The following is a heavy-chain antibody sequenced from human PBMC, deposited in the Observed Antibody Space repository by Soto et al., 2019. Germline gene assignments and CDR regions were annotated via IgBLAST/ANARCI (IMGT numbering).Heavy chain of an antibody. CDR1: GFTFSSYA. CDR3: AKVRRNYDYVWGPFDH. Sequence: PGGSLRLSCAASGFTFSSYAMSWVRQAPGKGLEWVSAISGSGGSTYYADSVKGRFTISRDNSKNTLYLQMNSLRAEDTAVYYCAKVRRNYDYVWGPFDHWGQGTLVTVSS. J-gene: IGHJ4*02. V-gene: IGHV3-23*01. D-gene: IGHD3-16*01. CDR2: ISGSGGST.